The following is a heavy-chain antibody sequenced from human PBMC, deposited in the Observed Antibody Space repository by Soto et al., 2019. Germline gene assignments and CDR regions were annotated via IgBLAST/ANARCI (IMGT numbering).Heavy chain of an antibody. J-gene: IGHJ3*01. V-gene: IGHV4-61*01. CDR1: GGSVSSGSYY. CDR2: IYYSGST. Sequence: SETLSLTCTVSGGSVSSGSYYWSWIRQPPGKGLEWIGYIYYSGSTNYNPSLKSRVTISVDTSKNQFSLKLSSVTAADTAVDYCGREQNSGGVFDFWGQGTMVTVSS. CDR3: GREQNSGGVFDF. D-gene: IGHD2-8*01.